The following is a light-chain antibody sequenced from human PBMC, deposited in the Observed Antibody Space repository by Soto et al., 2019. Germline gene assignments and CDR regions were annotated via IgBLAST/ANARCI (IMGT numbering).Light chain of an antibody. V-gene: IGKV3-20*01. CDR2: GSS. CDR3: QQFGSASPIT. J-gene: IGKJ5*01. Sequence: EVVLTQSPDTLSLSPGDRATLSCRASQFVGSRFLAWYQQKPGQTPRLLIYGSSSRATGIRDRFSGSGSGTDFTLTISRLEPEDFAVYHCQQFGSASPITFGQGTRLEIK. CDR1: QFVGSRF.